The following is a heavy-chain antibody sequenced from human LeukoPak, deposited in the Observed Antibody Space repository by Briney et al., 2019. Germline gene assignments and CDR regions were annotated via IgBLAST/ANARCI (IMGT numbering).Heavy chain of an antibody. V-gene: IGHV3-43*02. J-gene: IGHJ5*02. D-gene: IGHD3-16*01. CDR2: ISGNGDST. CDR3: ARDMIILQS. CDR1: GFTLDDYA. Sequence: GGSLRLSCVASGFTLDDYALHWVRQAPGKGLEWISLISGNGDSTYYADSVKGRFTISRDNAKKSPYLQMNSLRAEDTAVYFCARDMIILQSWGQGTLVTVSS.